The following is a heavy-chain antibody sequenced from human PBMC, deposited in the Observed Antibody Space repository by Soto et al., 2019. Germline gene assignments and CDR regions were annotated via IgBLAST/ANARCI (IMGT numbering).Heavy chain of an antibody. CDR3: AGDSGRSDYAFDF. Sequence: QVQLVQSGAEVKKPGSSVTVSCKASGGPVSSYTLSWVRQAPGQGLEWMGRIIPILGRASYAGKFQGRVTSTANKSTSTAYMDLSSLKSEDTALYFCAGDSGRSDYAFDFWGQGTLVTVSS. V-gene: IGHV1-69*08. D-gene: IGHD4-17*01. J-gene: IGHJ4*02. CDR2: IIPILGRA. CDR1: GGPVSSYT.